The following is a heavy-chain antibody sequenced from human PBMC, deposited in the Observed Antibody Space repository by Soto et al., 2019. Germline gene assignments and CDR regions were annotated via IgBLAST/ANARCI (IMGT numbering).Heavy chain of an antibody. CDR2: VSGGSGVT. V-gene: IGHV3-23*01. Sequence: EVQLLESGGGLVQPGGSLRLSCAVYGFSFSTYGVTWVRQAPGKGLEWVSGVSGGSGVTHYADSVKGRFTITGDNSKNTVYLHMNSLRVEDTAVYYCAKWNGYGEYWGQGTLVTVSS. J-gene: IGHJ4*02. CDR1: GFSFSTYG. CDR3: AKWNGYGEY. D-gene: IGHD1-1*01.